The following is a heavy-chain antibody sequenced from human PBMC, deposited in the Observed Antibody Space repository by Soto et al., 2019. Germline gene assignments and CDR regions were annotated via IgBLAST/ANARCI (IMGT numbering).Heavy chain of an antibody. CDR1: EFTFRSYW. Sequence: LRLSCAASEFTFRSYWMHWVRQSPGKGLVWVSRISGDGSSTTYADSVRGRFTISRDNAKNTVYLQMDSPRAEDTAVYYCARSLPGTYGAFDLWGQGTMVTVSS. D-gene: IGHD1-7*01. V-gene: IGHV3-74*01. J-gene: IGHJ3*01. CDR2: ISGDGSST. CDR3: ARSLPGTYGAFDL.